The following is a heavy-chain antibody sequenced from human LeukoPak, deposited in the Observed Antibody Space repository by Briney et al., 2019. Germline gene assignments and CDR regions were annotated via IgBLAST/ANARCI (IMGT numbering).Heavy chain of an antibody. D-gene: IGHD1-26*01. CDR2: ISSGGSTI. V-gene: IGHV3-11*01. J-gene: IGHJ3*02. CDR3: ARDQWELRQSVSDI. Sequence: PGRSLRLSCVASGFIVNEYYMSWIRQTPGKGLEWVSYISSGGSTIYYADSVKGRFTISRDNAKNSLYLQMNSLRVEDTAVYFCARDQWELRQSVSDIWGQGTMVIVSS. CDR1: GFIVNEYY.